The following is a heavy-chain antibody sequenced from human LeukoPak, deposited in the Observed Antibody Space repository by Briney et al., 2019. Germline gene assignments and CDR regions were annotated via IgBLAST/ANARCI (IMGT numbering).Heavy chain of an antibody. CDR3: ASPSSTYSSGYLY. D-gene: IGHD3-22*01. J-gene: IGHJ4*02. V-gene: IGHV1-69*05. CDR2: IIPIFGTA. CDR1: GGTFSSYA. Sequence: ASVKVSCKASGGTFSSYAISWVRQAPGQGLEWMGGIIPIFGTANYAQKFQGRVTITTDESTSTAYMELSSRRSEDTAVYYCASPSSTYSSGYLYWGQGTLVTVSS.